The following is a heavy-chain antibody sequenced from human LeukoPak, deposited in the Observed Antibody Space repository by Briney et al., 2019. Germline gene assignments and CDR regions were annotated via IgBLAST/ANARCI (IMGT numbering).Heavy chain of an antibody. J-gene: IGHJ4*02. CDR1: GFNFDGSF. D-gene: IGHD6-19*01. CDR2: IRGDGGAT. CDR3: ATGHGWSPDH. V-gene: IGHV3-43*02. Sequence: PGGSLRLSCAASGFNFDGSFMHWVRQAPGKGLEWVSFIRGDGGATYSIDSVRGRFTISRDNSKNSLYLQLESLRTDDTALYFWATGHGWSPDHWGQGTLVTVSS.